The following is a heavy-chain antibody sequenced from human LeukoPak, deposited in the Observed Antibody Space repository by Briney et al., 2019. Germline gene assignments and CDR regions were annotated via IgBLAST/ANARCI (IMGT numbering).Heavy chain of an antibody. CDR1: GGSISRSSYY. CDR2: IYYSGST. Sequence: SETLSLTCTVSGGSISRSSYYWGWIRQPPGKGLEWTVSIYYSGSTYYNPSLKSRVTISVDTSKNQFSLKLSSVTAADTAVYYCARSPPYCSGGSCLDYWGQGTLVTVSS. CDR3: ARSPPYCSGGSCLDY. V-gene: IGHV4-39*01. D-gene: IGHD2-15*01. J-gene: IGHJ4*02.